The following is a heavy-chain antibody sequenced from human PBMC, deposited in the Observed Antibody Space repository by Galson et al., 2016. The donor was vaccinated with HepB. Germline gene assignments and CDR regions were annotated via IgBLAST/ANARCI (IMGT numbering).Heavy chain of an antibody. CDR1: GYISTADY. V-gene: IGHV1-2*06. Sequence: SVKVSCKASGYISTADYMHWVRQAPGQGLGWMGRINPSSGGSNYAQKFQGRVSMTRDTSISTAYMELTRLRPDDTAVYYCARTRTSGGYYYGVDDWGQGTSVTVPS. J-gene: IGHJ6*02. CDR2: INPSSGGS. D-gene: IGHD3-10*01. CDR3: ARTRTSGGYYYGVDD.